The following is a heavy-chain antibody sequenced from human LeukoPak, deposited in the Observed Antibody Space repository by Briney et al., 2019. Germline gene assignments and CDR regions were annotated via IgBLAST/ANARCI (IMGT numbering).Heavy chain of an antibody. Sequence: PSQTLSLTCTVSGGSISSGGYSWSWIRQHPGKGLEWIGYIYYSGSTYYNPSLKSRVTISVDTSKNQFSLKLSSVTAADTAVYYCARDRSCSSTSCSLGGWFDPWGQGTLVTVSS. CDR2: IYYSGST. V-gene: IGHV4-31*03. CDR3: ARDRSCSSTSCSLGGWFDP. D-gene: IGHD2-2*01. CDR1: GGSISSGGYS. J-gene: IGHJ5*02.